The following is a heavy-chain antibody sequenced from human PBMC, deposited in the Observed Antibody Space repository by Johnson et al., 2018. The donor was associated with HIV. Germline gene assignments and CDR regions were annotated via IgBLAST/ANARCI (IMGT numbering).Heavy chain of an antibody. V-gene: IGHV3-64*01. CDR1: GFTFSTYA. J-gene: IGHJ3*02. D-gene: IGHD5-24*01. Sequence: EVQVLESGGGLVQPGGSLRLSCAASGFTFSTYAMHWVRQAPGKGLEYVSGISSDGGSTYYANSVKGRFTISRDNSKNTLYLQMGSLRAEDMAVYYCARCRDGYTLLSAFDIWGQGTMVTVSS. CDR2: ISSDGGST. CDR3: ARCRDGYTLLSAFDI.